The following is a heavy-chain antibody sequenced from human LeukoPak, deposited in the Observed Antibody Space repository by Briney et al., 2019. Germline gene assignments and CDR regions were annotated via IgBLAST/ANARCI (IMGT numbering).Heavy chain of an antibody. CDR1: GFTFSDFY. V-gene: IGHV3-11*01. D-gene: IGHD1-20*01. CDR3: ARRRYNWNAIDY. Sequence: RTGGSLRLSCAASGFTFSDFYMSWIRQAPGKGLEWVSYISSSGSTIYYADSVKGRFTISRDNAKNSLYLQMNSLGAEDTAVYYCARRRYNWNAIDYWGQGTLVTVSS. CDR2: ISSSGSTI. J-gene: IGHJ4*02.